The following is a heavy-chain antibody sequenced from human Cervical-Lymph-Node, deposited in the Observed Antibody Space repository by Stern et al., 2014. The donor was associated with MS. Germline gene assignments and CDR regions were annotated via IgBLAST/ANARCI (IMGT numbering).Heavy chain of an antibody. CDR2: IIPIFGTP. Sequence: QVQLVESGAEVKKPGSSVKVSCKASGGLFSNFAINWVRQAPGQGLEGMGGIIPIFGTPNYAQKFRGRLTITADESTSTAYLDLSSLISDDTAMYYCARDPGGSFSNWFDSWGQGTLVTVSS. J-gene: IGHJ5*01. D-gene: IGHD1-26*01. CDR3: ARDPGGSFSNWFDS. CDR1: GGLFSNFA. V-gene: IGHV1-69*01.